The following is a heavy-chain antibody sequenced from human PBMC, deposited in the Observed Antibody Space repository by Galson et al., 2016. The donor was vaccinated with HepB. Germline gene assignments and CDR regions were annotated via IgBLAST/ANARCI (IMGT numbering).Heavy chain of an antibody. CDR1: GFTVSSNY. D-gene: IGHD4-17*01. CDR3: ARQTTGTAIFDY. CDR2: IYSGGST. J-gene: IGHJ4*02. Sequence: SLRLSCAASGFTVSSNYINWVRQAPGTGLEWVSIIYSGGSTYYEDSVRGRFIISRDNSKNTVYLQVNSLRAEDTAVYYCARQTTGTAIFDYWGQGTLVTVSS. V-gene: IGHV3-66*04.